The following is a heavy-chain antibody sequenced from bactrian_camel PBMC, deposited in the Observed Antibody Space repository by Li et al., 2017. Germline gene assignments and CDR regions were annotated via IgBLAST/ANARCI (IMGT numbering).Heavy chain of an antibody. V-gene: IGHV3S55*01. CDR3: ASVWKYELTAPPLAQSSYNL. CDR1: EYTHRHFS. Sequence: HVQLVESGGGSVQAGGSLRLSCTASEYTHRHFSMGWFRQAPGKEGEGVAVIDSDGSTHYADSVKGRFTIARDNANNTLYLLMNSLKPEDTAMYYCASVWKYELTAPPLAQSSYNLWGQGTQVTVS. CDR2: IDSDGST. J-gene: IGHJ4*01. D-gene: IGHD3*01.